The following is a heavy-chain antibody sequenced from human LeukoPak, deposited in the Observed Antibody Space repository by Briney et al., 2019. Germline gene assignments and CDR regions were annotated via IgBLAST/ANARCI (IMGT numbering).Heavy chain of an antibody. J-gene: IGHJ3*02. D-gene: IGHD3-22*01. CDR1: GGSISSYY. V-gene: IGHV4-59*01. CDR2: IYYSGST. CDR3: ARYIVVVIGDAFDI. Sequence: SETLSLTCTVSGGSISSYYWSWIRQPPGRGLEWIGYIYYSGSTNYNPSLKSRVTISVDTSKNQFSLKLSSVTAADTAVYYCARYIVVVIGDAFDIWGQGTMVTVSS.